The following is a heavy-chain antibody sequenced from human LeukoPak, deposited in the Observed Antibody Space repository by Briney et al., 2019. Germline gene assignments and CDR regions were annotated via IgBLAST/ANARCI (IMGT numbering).Heavy chain of an antibody. J-gene: IGHJ6*02. CDR2: IYSGGST. D-gene: IGHD3-10*01. V-gene: IGHV3-53*05. Sequence: GGSLRLSCAASELTVSSNYMSWVRQAPGKGLEGVSVIYSGGSTYYADSVKGRFTIYRDNAKKSLYLQMHSLKTEDTALYYCAKDRLVGELSTSLYYYYYHGMDVWGQGTTVTVSS. CDR1: ELTVSSNY. CDR3: AKDRLVGELSTSLYYYYYHGMDV.